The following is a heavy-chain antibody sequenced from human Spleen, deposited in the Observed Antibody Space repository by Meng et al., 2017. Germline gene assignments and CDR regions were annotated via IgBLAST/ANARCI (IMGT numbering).Heavy chain of an antibody. V-gene: IGHV1-18*01. CDR3: ASGTPGRSYCDY. Sequence: QAHLLQSGHEVKKPGASVRVSCKASGYTFGSYGICWVRQAPGKGLEWMGWFVNYVDTYPAPKFQGRVTMTTDTHTNTAVMELRSLTSDDTAVYYWASGTPGRSYCDYWGQGTLVTVSS. CDR1: GYTFGSYG. D-gene: IGHD2-15*01. J-gene: IGHJ4*02. CDR2: FVNYVDT.